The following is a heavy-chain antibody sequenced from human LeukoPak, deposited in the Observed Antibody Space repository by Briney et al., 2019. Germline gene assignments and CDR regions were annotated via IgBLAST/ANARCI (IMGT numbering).Heavy chain of an antibody. CDR3: ARYSSSSRAEDY. CDR2: INHSGST. Sequence: SETLSLTCAVYGGSFSGYYWSWIRQPPGKGLEWIGEINHSGSTNYNPPLKSRVTISVDTSKNQFSLKLSSVTAADTAVYYCARYSSSSRAEDYWGQGTLVTVSS. D-gene: IGHD6-6*01. V-gene: IGHV4-34*01. J-gene: IGHJ4*02. CDR1: GGSFSGYY.